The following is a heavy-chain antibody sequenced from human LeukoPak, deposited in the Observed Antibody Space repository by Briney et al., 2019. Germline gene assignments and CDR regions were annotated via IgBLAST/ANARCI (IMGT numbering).Heavy chain of an antibody. CDR2: IYTSGST. Sequence: SETLSLACTVSGGSISSGSYYWSWIRQPAGKGLEWIGRIYTSGSTNYNPSLKSRVTISVDTSKNQFSLKLSSVTAADTAVYYCARAYYDSEWLLRFDAFDIWGQGTMVTVSS. J-gene: IGHJ3*02. CDR1: GGSISSGSYY. CDR3: ARAYYDSEWLLRFDAFDI. D-gene: IGHD3-22*01. V-gene: IGHV4-61*02.